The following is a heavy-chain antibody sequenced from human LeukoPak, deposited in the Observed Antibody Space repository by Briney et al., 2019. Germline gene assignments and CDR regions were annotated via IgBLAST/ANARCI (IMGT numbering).Heavy chain of an antibody. J-gene: IGHJ6*04. CDR2: IIPIFGTA. Sequence: GASVKVSCKASGGTFSSYAISWVRQAPGQGLEWMGGIIPIFGTANYAQKFQGRVTITADESTGTAYMELSSLRSEDTAVYYCARGKIAAAGYYYYGMDVWGKGTTVTVSS. V-gene: IGHV1-69*13. CDR3: ARGKIAAAGYYYYGMDV. CDR1: GGTFSSYA. D-gene: IGHD6-13*01.